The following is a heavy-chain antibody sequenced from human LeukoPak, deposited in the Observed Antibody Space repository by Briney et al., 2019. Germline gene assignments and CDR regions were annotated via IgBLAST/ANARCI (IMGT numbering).Heavy chain of an antibody. J-gene: IGHJ4*02. V-gene: IGHV3-21*01. Sequence: GGSLRLSCAASGFTFSSYSMNWVRQAPGKGLEWVSSISSSSSYIYYADSVKGRFTISRDNTKNSLYLQMNSLRAEDTAVYYCAREEVTATGFDYWGQGTLVTVSS. CDR2: ISSSSSYI. CDR3: AREEVTATGFDY. CDR1: GFTFSSYS. D-gene: IGHD5-18*01.